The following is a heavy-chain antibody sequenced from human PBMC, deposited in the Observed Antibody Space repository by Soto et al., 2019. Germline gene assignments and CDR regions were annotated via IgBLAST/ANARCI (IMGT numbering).Heavy chain of an antibody. D-gene: IGHD1-20*01. J-gene: IGHJ6*02. V-gene: IGHV4-4*02. CDR1: GGSISSSNW. Sequence: SETLSLTCDVSGGSISSSNWWSLVRQPPGKGLEWIGEIYHSGSTNYNPSLKSRVTISVDKSKNQFSLKLSSVTAADTAVYYCARDRGITATGGRYYYYYGMDVWGPATTVTVS. CDR2: IYHSGST. CDR3: ARDRGITATGGRYYYYYGMDV.